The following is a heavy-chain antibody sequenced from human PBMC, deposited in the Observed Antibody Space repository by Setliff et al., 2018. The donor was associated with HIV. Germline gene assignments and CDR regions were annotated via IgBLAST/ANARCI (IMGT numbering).Heavy chain of an antibody. J-gene: IGHJ6*03. CDR2: INPSGGST. CDR3: ARDGYYNSWSGYGYYYYYMDV. D-gene: IGHD3-3*01. CDR1: GYTFTSYY. V-gene: IGHV1-46*01. Sequence: EASVKVSCKASGYTFTSYYMHWVRQAPGQGLEWMGIINPSGGSTRYAQKFQGRVTMTRDTSMSTVYMELSSLRSEDTAVYYCARDGYYNSWSGYGYYYYYMDVWGKGTTVTVSS.